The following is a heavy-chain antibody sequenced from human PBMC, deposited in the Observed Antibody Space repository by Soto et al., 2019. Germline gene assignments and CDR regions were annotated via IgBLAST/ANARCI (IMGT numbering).Heavy chain of an antibody. Sequence: HLVESGGGVVQPGGSLRLSCAASGFSFTHYTINWVRQAPGKGLEWVAVMSYDGTNEYYADSVKGRFTISRDNSKRTVYLQMNSLTPEDTALYYCARKWGTYSSASLDYWGLGTLVTVSS. V-gene: IGHV3-30*04. CDR2: MSYDGTNE. CDR3: ARKWGTYSSASLDY. J-gene: IGHJ4*02. CDR1: GFSFTHYT. D-gene: IGHD6-19*01.